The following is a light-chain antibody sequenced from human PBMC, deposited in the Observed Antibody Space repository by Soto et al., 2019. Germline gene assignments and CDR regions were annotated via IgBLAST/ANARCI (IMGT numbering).Light chain of an antibody. CDR2: AAS. CDR3: LQDYSHPWT. CDR1: QDIRHD. Sequence: AIQMTQSPSSLSASVGDRVTITCRASQDIRHDLGWYQQKPGKPPKVLIYAASSLQSGVASRFSGSGSGTDFTFTITSLQPEDFATYYCLQDYSHPWTFGQGTTVEFK. J-gene: IGKJ1*01. V-gene: IGKV1-6*01.